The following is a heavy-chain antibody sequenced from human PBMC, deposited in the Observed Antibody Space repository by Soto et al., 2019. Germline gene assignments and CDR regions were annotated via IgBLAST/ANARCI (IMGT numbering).Heavy chain of an antibody. CDR1: GYTFTSYG. J-gene: IGHJ5*02. Sequence: QVQLVQSGAEVKKPGASVKVSCKASGYTFTSYGISWVRQAPGQGLEWMGWISAYNGNTKYAQKLRGRVTMTTDTSTSTDHKERRRLRYDHTVVYYWAGDLPYSSSRREGWFDPWGQGTLVTVSS. V-gene: IGHV1-18*01. CDR2: ISAYNGNT. D-gene: IGHD6-13*01. CDR3: AGDLPYSSSRREGWFDP.